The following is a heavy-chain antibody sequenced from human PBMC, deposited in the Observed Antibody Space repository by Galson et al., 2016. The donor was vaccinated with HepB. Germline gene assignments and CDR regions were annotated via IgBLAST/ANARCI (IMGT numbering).Heavy chain of an antibody. D-gene: IGHD3-3*01. CDR2: ISVDSNTI. V-gene: IGHV3-48*03. CDR1: GLIFNNYE. J-gene: IGHJ6*02. Sequence: SLRLSCAASGLIFNNYEMNWVRQAPGKGLEWVAYISVDSNTIYYADSVKGRFTVSRDDAERTVHLQMESLRAEDTAVYYCSRDFDFWNGFPHGMDVWGQGTTVTVSS. CDR3: SRDFDFWNGFPHGMDV.